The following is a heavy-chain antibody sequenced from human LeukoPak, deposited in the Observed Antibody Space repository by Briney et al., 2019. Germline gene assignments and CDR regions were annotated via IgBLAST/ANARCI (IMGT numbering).Heavy chain of an antibody. CDR3: AKRYCSGGSCYPRPFDY. V-gene: IGHV3-30*04. Sequence: GGSLRLSCAASGFTFSSYAMHWVRQAPGKGLEWVAVISYDGSNKYYADSVKGRFTISRDNSKNTLYLQMNSLRAEDTAVYYCAKRYCSGGSCYPRPFDYWGQGTLVTVSS. CDR1: GFTFSSYA. CDR2: ISYDGSNK. D-gene: IGHD2-15*01. J-gene: IGHJ4*02.